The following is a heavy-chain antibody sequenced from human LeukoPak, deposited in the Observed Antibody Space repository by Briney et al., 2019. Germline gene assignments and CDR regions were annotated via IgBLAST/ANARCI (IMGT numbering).Heavy chain of an antibody. CDR3: ARGRWYNSGWYFDY. CDR1: GFTFSSYG. Sequence: GRSLRLSCAASGFTFSSYGMHWVRQAPGKGPEWVAVIWSDGSNKYYAHSVKDRFTISRDNSKNTPYLQMNSLRAEDTAVYYCARGRWYNSGWYFDYWGQGTLVTVSS. D-gene: IGHD6-19*01. V-gene: IGHV3-33*01. J-gene: IGHJ4*02. CDR2: IWSDGSNK.